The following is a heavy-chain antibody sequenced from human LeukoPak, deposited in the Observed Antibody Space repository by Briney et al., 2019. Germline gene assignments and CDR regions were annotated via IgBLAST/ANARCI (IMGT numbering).Heavy chain of an antibody. CDR1: GGSISSYY. J-gene: IGHJ4*02. CDR2: IYYSGST. CDR3: ARAGMRHCSSTSCYFDY. D-gene: IGHD2-2*01. V-gene: IGHV4-59*01. Sequence: SETLSLTCTVPGGSISSYYWSWIRQPPGKGLEWIGYIYYSGSTNYNPSLKSRVTISVDTSKNQFSLKLSSVTAADTAVYYCARAGMRHCSSTSCYFDYWGQGTLVTVSS.